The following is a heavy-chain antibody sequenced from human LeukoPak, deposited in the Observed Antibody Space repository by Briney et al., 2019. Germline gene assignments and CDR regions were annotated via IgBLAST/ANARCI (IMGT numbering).Heavy chain of an antibody. CDR2: ISSNGGRT. CDR1: GFTFSSYA. V-gene: IGHV3-64*01. CDR3: ARSGPVVPAATPSHSYGMDV. Sequence: GGSLRLSCAGPGFTFSSYALHLVRQAPGKGLEYVSAISSNGGRTYYANSVKGRFTISRDNSKNTLYLQMGSLRAEDMAVYYCARSGPVVPAATPSHSYGMDVWGQGTTVTVSS. D-gene: IGHD2-2*01. J-gene: IGHJ6*01.